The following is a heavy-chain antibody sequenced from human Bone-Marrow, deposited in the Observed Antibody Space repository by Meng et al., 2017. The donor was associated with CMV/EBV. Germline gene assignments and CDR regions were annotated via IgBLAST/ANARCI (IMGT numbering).Heavy chain of an antibody. CDR2: IYYSGST. J-gene: IGHJ5*02. V-gene: IGHV4-39*01. Sequence: SETLSLTCTVSGGSISSSSYYWGWIRQPPGKGLEWIGSIYYSGSTYYNPSLKSRVTISVDTSKNPFSLKLSTVTAADTAVYYVARHGRSSWYTFDANWFDPWGQGTLVTVSS. CDR3: ARHGRSSWYTFDANWFDP. D-gene: IGHD6-19*01. CDR1: GGSISSSSYY.